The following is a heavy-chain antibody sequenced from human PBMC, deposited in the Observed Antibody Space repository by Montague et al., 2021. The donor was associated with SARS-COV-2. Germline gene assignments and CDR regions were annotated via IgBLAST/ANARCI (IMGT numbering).Heavy chain of an antibody. V-gene: IGHV2-5*01. CDR1: GFSLSTSGVG. Sequence: PALVKPTQTLTLTCTFSGFSLSTSGVGVGWIRQPPGKALEWLALXXWNDDKRYSPSLKSRLTITKDTSKNQVVLTMTNTDPVDTATYYCAHRRIRVTIFGVVTNPYYYYGMDVWGQGTTVTVSS. J-gene: IGHJ6*02. CDR3: AHRRIRVTIFGVVTNPYYYYGMDV. D-gene: IGHD3-3*01. CDR2: XXWNDDK.